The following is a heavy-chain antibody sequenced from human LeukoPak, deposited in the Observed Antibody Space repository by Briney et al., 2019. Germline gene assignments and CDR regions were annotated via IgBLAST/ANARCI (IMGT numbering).Heavy chain of an antibody. CDR1: GGSIGSYY. CDR2: IYYSGST. Sequence: SETLSLTCTVSGGSIGSYYWSWIRQPPGKGLEWIGYIYYSGSTNYNPSLKSRVTISVDTSKNQFSLKLNSVTAADTAVYYCARGDSLNYDFWSGPNWFDPWGQGTLVTVSS. J-gene: IGHJ5*02. D-gene: IGHD3-3*01. V-gene: IGHV4-59*01. CDR3: ARGDSLNYDFWSGPNWFDP.